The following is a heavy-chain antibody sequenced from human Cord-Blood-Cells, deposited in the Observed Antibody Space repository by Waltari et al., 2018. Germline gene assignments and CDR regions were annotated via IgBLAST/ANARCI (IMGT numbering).Heavy chain of an antibody. CDR1: GFTFSSYG. J-gene: IGHJ4*02. CDR2: ISYDGSNK. Sequence: QVQLVESGGGVVKPGRSLRLSCVASGFTFSSYGMHWVRQAPGKGLEWVAFISYDGSNKYYADSVKGRFTISRDNSKNTLYLQMNSLRAEDTAVYYCAKESIAAAGTPFDYWGQGTLVTVSS. V-gene: IGHV3-30*18. D-gene: IGHD6-13*01. CDR3: AKESIAAAGTPFDY.